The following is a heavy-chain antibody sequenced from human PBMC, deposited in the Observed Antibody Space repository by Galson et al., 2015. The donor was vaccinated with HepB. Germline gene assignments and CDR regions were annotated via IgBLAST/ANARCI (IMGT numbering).Heavy chain of an antibody. V-gene: IGHV6-1*01. D-gene: IGHD3-16*01. CDR2: TYYRSKWYS. CDR3: ARLGDVDV. CDR1: GDSVSSKSAA. J-gene: IGHJ6*02. Sequence: CAISGDSVSSKSAAWNWIRQSPSRGLEWLGRTYYRSKWYSEYAASVKSRITINPDTSKNQFSLQLNSVTPEDAAVYHCARLGDVDVWGQGTTVTVSS.